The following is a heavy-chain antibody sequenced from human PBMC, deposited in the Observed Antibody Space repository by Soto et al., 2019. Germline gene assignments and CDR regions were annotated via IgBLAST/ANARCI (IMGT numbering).Heavy chain of an antibody. V-gene: IGHV3-7*05. CDR3: ARDWYYDFWSGYSPNFDY. J-gene: IGHJ4*02. D-gene: IGHD3-3*01. Sequence: GGSLRLSCAASGFTFSSYWMSWVRQAPGKGLEWVANIKQDGSEKYYVDSVKGRFTISRDNAKNSLYLQMNSLRAEDTAVYYCARDWYYDFWSGYSPNFDYWGQGTLVTVSS. CDR1: GFTFSSYW. CDR2: IKQDGSEK.